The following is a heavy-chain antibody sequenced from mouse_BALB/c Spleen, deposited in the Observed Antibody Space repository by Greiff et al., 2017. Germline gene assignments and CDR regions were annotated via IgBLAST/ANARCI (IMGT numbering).Heavy chain of an antibody. V-gene: IGHV1-87*01. D-gene: IGHD1-1*02. CDR1: GYTFTSYW. CDR2: IYPGDGDT. Sequence: VQLQQSGAELARPGASVKLSCKASGYTFTSYWMQWVKQRPGQGLEWIGAIYPGDGDTRYTQKFKGKATLTADKSSSTAYMQLSSLASEDSAVYYCASLVGFAYWGQGTLVTVAA. J-gene: IGHJ3*01. CDR3: ASLVGFAY.